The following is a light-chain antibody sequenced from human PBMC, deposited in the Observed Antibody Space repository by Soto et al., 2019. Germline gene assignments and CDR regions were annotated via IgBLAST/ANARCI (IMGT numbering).Light chain of an antibody. CDR1: QPISTS. J-gene: IGKJ4*02. V-gene: IGKV1-5*01. CDR2: DAS. Sequence: DVVLTQSPATLSASAGDRVTITCRASQPISTSMAWYQQKPGKAPILLVYDASTLHSGVPSRFSGSGSGTEFTLTITAQRLEAEATEFCYWHTYNNKPRMFGGGTKVDIK. CDR3: YWHTYNNKPRM.